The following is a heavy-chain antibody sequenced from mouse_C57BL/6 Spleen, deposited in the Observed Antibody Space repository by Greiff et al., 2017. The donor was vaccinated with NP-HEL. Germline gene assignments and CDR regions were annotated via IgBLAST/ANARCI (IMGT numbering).Heavy chain of an antibody. V-gene: IGHV1-64*01. CDR2: IHPNSGST. CDR1: GYPFTSYW. CDR3: ARGGVTTVPSDY. D-gene: IGHD1-1*01. J-gene: IGHJ2*01. Sequence: QVQLQPPGAELVKPGASVKLSCKASGYPFTSYWMHWVKQRPGQGLEWIGMIHPNSGSTTYNEKFKSKATLTVDKSSSTAYMQLSSLTAEASAVYYCARGGVTTVPSDYWGQGTTLTVSS.